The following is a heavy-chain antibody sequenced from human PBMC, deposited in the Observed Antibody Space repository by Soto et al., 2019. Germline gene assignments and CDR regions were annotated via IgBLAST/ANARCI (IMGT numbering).Heavy chain of an antibody. J-gene: IGHJ1*01. CDR1: GFTFSDYY. V-gene: IGHV3-11*05. CDR2: ISSSSSYT. CDR3: ARDGIVGARMQH. D-gene: IGHD1-26*01. Sequence: QVQLVESGGGLVKPGGSLRLSCAASGFTFSDYYMSWIRQAPGKGLEWVSYISSSSSYTNYADSVKGRFTISRDNAKNSLYLQMNSLRAEDTAVYYCARDGIVGARMQHWGQGTLVTVSS.